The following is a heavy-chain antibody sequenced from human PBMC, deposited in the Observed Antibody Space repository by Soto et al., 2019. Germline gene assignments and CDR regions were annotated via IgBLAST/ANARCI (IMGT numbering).Heavy chain of an antibody. D-gene: IGHD6-13*01. Sequence: ASVKVSCKASGYTFTSYGISWVRQAPGQGLEWMGWISAYNGNTNYAQKLQGRVTMTTDTSTSTAYMELRSLRSDDTAVYYCARTKRAGTRTYYYYGMDVWGQGTTVTVSS. J-gene: IGHJ6*02. CDR3: ARTKRAGTRTYYYYGMDV. CDR1: GYTFTSYG. CDR2: ISAYNGNT. V-gene: IGHV1-18*01.